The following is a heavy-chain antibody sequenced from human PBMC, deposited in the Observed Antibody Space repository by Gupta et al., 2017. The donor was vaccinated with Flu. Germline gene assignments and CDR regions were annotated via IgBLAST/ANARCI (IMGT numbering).Heavy chain of an antibody. D-gene: IGHD3-10*01. J-gene: IGHJ4*02. V-gene: IGHV3-23*01. CDR1: RFTFSSYA. CDR2: ISASDYP. Sequence: EVQLLESGGTLVQPGGSLRLSCATSRFTFSSYAMSWVRLAPGKGLEWVSGISASDYPFYADSVKSRFTISRNNTRSTLYLQMNNLRTEDTAIYFCAKGSGWNLLRYFDYWGQGTLVTVSS. CDR3: AKGSGWNLLRYFDY.